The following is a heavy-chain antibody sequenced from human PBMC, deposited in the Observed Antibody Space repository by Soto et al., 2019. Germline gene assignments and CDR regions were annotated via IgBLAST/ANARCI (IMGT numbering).Heavy chain of an antibody. CDR2: VHHTGNT. J-gene: IGHJ4*02. D-gene: IGHD3-10*01. Sequence: PSETLSLTCTVSGDSIRDSFWSWVRQPPGKGLEWIGLVHHTGNTNYNPSLETRVTMLIDASANHFSLTLTSVTPADAAIYYCARGREDHVDHHFGHLFDSWGQGTLVTVSS. CDR3: ARGREDHVDHHFGHLFDS. CDR1: GDSIRDSF. V-gene: IGHV4-59*01.